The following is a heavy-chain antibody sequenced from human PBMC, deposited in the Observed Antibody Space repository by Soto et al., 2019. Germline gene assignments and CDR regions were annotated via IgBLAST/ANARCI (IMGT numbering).Heavy chain of an antibody. V-gene: IGHV1-69*13. CDR1: GGTFSSYA. Sequence: SVKVSCKASGGTFSSYAISWVRQAPGQGLEWMGGIIPIFGTANYAQKFQGRVTITADESTSTAYMELSSLRSEDTAVYYCARARGKFITLDYWGQGTLGTVSS. J-gene: IGHJ4*02. D-gene: IGHD3-22*01. CDR3: ARARGKFITLDY. CDR2: IIPIFGTA.